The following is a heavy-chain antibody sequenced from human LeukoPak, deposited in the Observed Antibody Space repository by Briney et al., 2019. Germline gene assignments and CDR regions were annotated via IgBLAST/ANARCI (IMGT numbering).Heavy chain of an antibody. CDR3: ARGWGYSSTWYRRGWFDP. V-gene: IGHV4-39*07. Sequence: SETLSLTCTVSGGSISSSSYSWGWIRQPPGKGLEWIGSIYYSGSTYYNPSLKSRVTISVDTSKNQFSLKLSSVTAADTAMYYCARGWGYSSTWYRRGWFDPWGQGALVTVSS. CDR2: IYYSGST. CDR1: GGSISSSSYS. D-gene: IGHD6-13*01. J-gene: IGHJ5*02.